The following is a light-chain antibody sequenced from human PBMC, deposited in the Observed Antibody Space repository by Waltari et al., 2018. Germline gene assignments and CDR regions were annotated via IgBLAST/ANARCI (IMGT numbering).Light chain of an antibody. CDR1: QGISNY. J-gene: IGKJ1*01. Sequence: AIRLTQSPSSRSASTGDRVTITCRASQGISNYLAWYQQKPGEAPKLLMYSASTLQSGVPSRFSGSGSGTDFTLTISCLQSEDFATYYCQQYYSYPRTFGPGTKVEV. CDR2: SAS. V-gene: IGKV1-8*01. CDR3: QQYYSYPRT.